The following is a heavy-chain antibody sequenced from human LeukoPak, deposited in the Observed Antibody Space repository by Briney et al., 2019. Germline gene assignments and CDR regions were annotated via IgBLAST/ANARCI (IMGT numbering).Heavy chain of an antibody. CDR3: ARDRAATQDWVEFDP. V-gene: IGHV3-66*03. CDR1: GFSVSYYY. Sequence: GGSLRLSYAVSGFSVSYYYMKWVRQAPGKGLEWVSIIRGSGETFYADSVKGRFTISRDDSKNTVYLQMNSLIVEDTAEYFCARDRAATQDWVEFDPWGQGTLVTVSS. J-gene: IGHJ5*02. D-gene: IGHD3/OR15-3a*01. CDR2: IRGSGET.